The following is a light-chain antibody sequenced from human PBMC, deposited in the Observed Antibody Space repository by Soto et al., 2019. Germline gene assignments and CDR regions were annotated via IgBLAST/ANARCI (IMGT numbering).Light chain of an antibody. CDR2: EVT. J-gene: IGLJ3*02. CDR3: TSYVGNDIWV. Sequence: QSVLTQPPSASGSPGQSVTISCTGTSIEVGAYEYVSWYQQYPGKAPKLMIYEVTKRPSGVPDRFSGSKSGNTASLTVSGLQAEDEADYYCTSYVGNDIWVFGGGTKLTVL. V-gene: IGLV2-8*01. CDR1: SIEVGAYEY.